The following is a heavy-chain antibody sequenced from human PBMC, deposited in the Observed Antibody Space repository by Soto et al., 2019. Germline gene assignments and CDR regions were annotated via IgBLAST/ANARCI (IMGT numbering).Heavy chain of an antibody. V-gene: IGHV1-18*01. J-gene: IGHJ4*02. D-gene: IGHD6-25*01. CDR3: ASDHSGPD. CDR1: GDSFSKFG. CDR2: ISGYSGQT. Sequence: HVLLVQSGPEGGKPGASVNVSCMASGDSFSKFGINWVRQAPGQGLEWMGWISGYSGQTNYAQKFQGRVTMTRDTSTTTAYMELRTLRSDDTAVYFCASDHSGPDWGQGTLVTVSS.